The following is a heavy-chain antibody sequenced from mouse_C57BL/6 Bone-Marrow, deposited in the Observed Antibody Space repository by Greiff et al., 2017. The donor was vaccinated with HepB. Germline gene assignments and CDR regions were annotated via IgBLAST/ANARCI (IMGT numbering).Heavy chain of an antibody. CDR3: ARARWLLPYFDY. D-gene: IGHD2-3*01. Sequence: VQLKESGPGLVKPSQSLSLTCSVTGYSITSGYYWNWIRQFPGNKLEWMGYISYDGSNNYNPSLKNRISITRDTSKNQFFLKLNSVTTEDTATYYCARARWLLPYFDYWGQGTTLTVSS. V-gene: IGHV3-6*01. CDR1: GYSITSGYY. J-gene: IGHJ2*01. CDR2: ISYDGSN.